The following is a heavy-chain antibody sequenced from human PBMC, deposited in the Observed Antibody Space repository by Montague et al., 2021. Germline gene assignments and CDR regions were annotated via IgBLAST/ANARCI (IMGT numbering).Heavy chain of an antibody. Sequence: SVKVSCKASGYTFTSYGISWVRQAPGQGLEWMGWISAYNGNTNYAQKFQGRVTMTTDTSTSTAYMELRSLRSDDTAVYHCARDYSYGDYGFGYWGQGTLVTVSS. D-gene: IGHD4-17*01. CDR1: GYTFTSYG. J-gene: IGHJ4*02. CDR2: ISAYNGNT. V-gene: IGHV1-18*01. CDR3: ARDYSYGDYGFGY.